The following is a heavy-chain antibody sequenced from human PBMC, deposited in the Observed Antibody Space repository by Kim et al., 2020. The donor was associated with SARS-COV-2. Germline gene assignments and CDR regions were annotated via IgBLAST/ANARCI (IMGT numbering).Heavy chain of an antibody. CDR3: ARRLDLYYGDFDY. D-gene: IGHD4-17*01. Sequence: SPSFQGQVTISADKSINTAYLQWSSLKASDTGIYYCARRLDLYYGDFDYWGQGTLVTVSS. V-gene: IGHV5-51*01. J-gene: IGHJ4*02.